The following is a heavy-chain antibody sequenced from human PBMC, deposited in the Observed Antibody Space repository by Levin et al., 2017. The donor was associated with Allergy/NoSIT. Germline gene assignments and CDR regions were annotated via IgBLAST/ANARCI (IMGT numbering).Heavy chain of an antibody. CDR3: AKEMTAVVPVFDY. J-gene: IGHJ4*02. CDR1: GFTFNNYA. CDR2: ITNSGRT. D-gene: IGHD4-23*01. V-gene: IGHV3-23*01. Sequence: GGSLRLSCAASGFTFNNYAMSWVRQAPGKGLEWVSAITNSGRTYYADSVKGRFTVSRDNSKNTLYLQMNSLRADDTAVYYCAKEMTAVVPVFDYWGQGTLVTVSS.